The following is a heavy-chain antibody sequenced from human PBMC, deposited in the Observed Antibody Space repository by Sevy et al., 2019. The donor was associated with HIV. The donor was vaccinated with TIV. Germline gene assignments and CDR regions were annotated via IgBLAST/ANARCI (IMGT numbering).Heavy chain of an antibody. D-gene: IGHD6-19*01. V-gene: IGHV1-3*01. Sequence: ASVKVSCKASGYTFTGYAMHWVRQAPGQRLEWMGWINAGNGNTKYSQKFQGRVTITRDTSASTAYMELSSLRSEDTAVYYCARAGQQWLVPTFDYWGQGSLVTVSS. CDR3: ARAGQQWLVPTFDY. CDR2: INAGNGNT. CDR1: GYTFTGYA. J-gene: IGHJ4*02.